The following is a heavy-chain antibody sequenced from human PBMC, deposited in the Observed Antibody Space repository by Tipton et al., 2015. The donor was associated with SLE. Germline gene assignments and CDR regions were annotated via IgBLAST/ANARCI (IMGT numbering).Heavy chain of an antibody. CDR2: IKSKTDGGTT. CDR1: GFTFSDYY. V-gene: IGHV3-15*05. CDR3: ARDEAFVGYDFWRPGFDP. J-gene: IGHJ5*02. Sequence: SLRLSCAASGFTFSDYYMSWIRQAPGKGLEWVGRIKSKTDGGTTDYAAPVKGRFTISRDDSKNTLYLQMNSLRAEDTAVYYCARDEAFVGYDFWRPGFDPWGQGTLVTVSS. D-gene: IGHD3-3*01.